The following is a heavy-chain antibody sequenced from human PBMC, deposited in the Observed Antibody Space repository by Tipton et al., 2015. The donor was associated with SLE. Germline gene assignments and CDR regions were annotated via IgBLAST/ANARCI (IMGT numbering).Heavy chain of an antibody. Sequence: SLRLSCAASGFTFDDYAMHWVRQAPGKGLEWVSGISWNSGSIGYADSVKGRFTISRDNAKNSLYLQMNSLRAEDTAVYYCAREVGYGDLNWFDPWGQGTLVTVSS. D-gene: IGHD4-17*01. V-gene: IGHV3-9*01. CDR3: AREVGYGDLNWFDP. CDR1: GFTFDDYA. J-gene: IGHJ5*02. CDR2: ISWNSGSI.